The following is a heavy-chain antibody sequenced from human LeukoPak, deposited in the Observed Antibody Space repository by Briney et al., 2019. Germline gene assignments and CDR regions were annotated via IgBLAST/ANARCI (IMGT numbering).Heavy chain of an antibody. CDR3: AKGWYYDSSGYNDY. Sequence: PGGSLRLSCAASGFTFTDYYMSWIRQAPGQGLEWVSYITNSGTTIYYADSVTGRFTISRDNAKNSLYLQMNSLRAEDTAVYYCAKGWYYDSSGYNDYWGQGTLVTVSS. V-gene: IGHV3-11*01. CDR2: ITNSGTTI. J-gene: IGHJ4*02. CDR1: GFTFTDYY. D-gene: IGHD3-22*01.